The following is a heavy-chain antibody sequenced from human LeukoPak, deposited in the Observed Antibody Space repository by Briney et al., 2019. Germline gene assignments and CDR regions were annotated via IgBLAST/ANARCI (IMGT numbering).Heavy chain of an antibody. CDR1: GGSFISCG. Sequence: SVTVSFTGSGGSFISCGISWVGQAHPQGKEWVGGIIPIYGTANYAQKFQERVTITADETTSKAYMELSSLRSEDTAVYYCARTYCSGGSGYIGYNWFDPCGQGTLVTVSS. D-gene: IGHD2-15*01. CDR3: ARTYCSGGSGYIGYNWFDP. CDR2: IIPIYGTA. J-gene: IGHJ5*02. V-gene: IGHV1-69*01.